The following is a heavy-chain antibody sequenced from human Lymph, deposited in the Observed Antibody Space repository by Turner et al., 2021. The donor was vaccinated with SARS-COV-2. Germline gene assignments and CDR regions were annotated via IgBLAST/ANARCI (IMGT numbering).Heavy chain of an antibody. Sequence: QVQLVESGGGVVVPGRSLRISCAASGFTFNNYPMHWVRQTPGKRLEWVAVISYDGSNKYYAYSVKGRVTISRDNSKNTLYLQMNSLRAENTAVYYCARDSSGSGTLDYWGQGTLVTVSS. V-gene: IGHV3-30-3*01. D-gene: IGHD3-10*01. CDR1: GFTFNNYP. J-gene: IGHJ4*02. CDR2: ISYDGSNK. CDR3: ARDSSGSGTLDY.